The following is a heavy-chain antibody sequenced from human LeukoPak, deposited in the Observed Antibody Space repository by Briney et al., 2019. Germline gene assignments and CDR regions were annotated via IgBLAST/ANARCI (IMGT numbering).Heavy chain of an antibody. CDR2: IYSGGRI. V-gene: IGHV3-53*01. J-gene: IGHJ4*02. CDR1: GFTVGSNY. D-gene: IGHD3-10*01. Sequence: PGGSLRLSCAASGFTVGSNYMSWVRQAPGKGLEWVSVIYSGGRIYYADSVKGRFTISRDNSKNTLYLQMNSLRAEDTAVYYCARLWFGEEGGFDYWGQGTLVTVSS. CDR3: ARLWFGEEGGFDY.